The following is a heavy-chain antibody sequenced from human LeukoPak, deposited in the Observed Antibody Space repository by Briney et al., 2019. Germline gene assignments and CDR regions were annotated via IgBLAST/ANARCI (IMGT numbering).Heavy chain of an antibody. D-gene: IGHD3-10*01. CDR2: INHSGST. CDR1: GGSFSGYY. Sequence: PSETLSLTCAVYGGSFSGYYWSWIRQPPGKGLEWIGEINHSGSTNYNPSLKSRVTISVDTSKNQFSLKLSSVTAAGTAVYYCARGYYDSGSRHFDYWGQGTLVTVSS. CDR3: ARGYYDSGSRHFDY. J-gene: IGHJ4*02. V-gene: IGHV4-34*01.